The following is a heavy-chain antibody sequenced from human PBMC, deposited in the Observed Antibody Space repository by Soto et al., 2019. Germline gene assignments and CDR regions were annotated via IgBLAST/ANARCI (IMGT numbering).Heavy chain of an antibody. CDR1: GFTFSDYS. V-gene: IGHV3-21*01. CDR3: ASGVRDGYNRFDR. Sequence: EVQLVESGGGLVKPGGSLRLSCAASGFTFSDYSMNWVRQAPGKGLEWVSSISTHTYYIYYADSVRGRFTISRDNAKNSLYLQMDSLRAEDTAVYYCASGVRDGYNRFDRWGQGTLVTVSS. CDR2: ISTHTYYI. J-gene: IGHJ4*02. D-gene: IGHD5-12*01.